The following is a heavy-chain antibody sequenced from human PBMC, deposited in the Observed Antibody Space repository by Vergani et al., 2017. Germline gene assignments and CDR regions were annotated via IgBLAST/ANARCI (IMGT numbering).Heavy chain of an antibody. D-gene: IGHD4-11*01. CDR3: ARVNTETNGHLYYYYYMDV. J-gene: IGHJ6*03. Sequence: QVQLQQWGGGLLKPSETLSLTCVVNGWSFTSYHWTWIRQSPGEGLEWVGDIDHTGRPDYNPSLKSRLTMSVDKSRNQFSLTLNSVTATDPAIYFCARVNTETNGHLYYYYYMDVWGQGTAVTVS. V-gene: IGHV4-34*01. CDR1: GWSFTSYH. CDR2: IDHTGRP.